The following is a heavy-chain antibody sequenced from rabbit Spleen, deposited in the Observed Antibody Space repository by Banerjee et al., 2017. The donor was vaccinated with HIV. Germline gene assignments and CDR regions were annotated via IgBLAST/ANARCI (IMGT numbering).Heavy chain of an antibody. D-gene: IGHD8-1*01. CDR1: GFTLSSYY. J-gene: IGHJ6*01. Sequence: QLEESAGGLVQPGGSLKLSCKASGFTLSSYYMNWVRQASGKGLEWIGYIDPVFGITYYANWVNGRFSISRENAQNTVFLQMTSLTAADTATYFCARDGAGGSYFALWGPGTLVTVS. CDR2: IDPVFGIT. V-gene: IGHV1S7*01. CDR3: ARDGAGGSYFAL.